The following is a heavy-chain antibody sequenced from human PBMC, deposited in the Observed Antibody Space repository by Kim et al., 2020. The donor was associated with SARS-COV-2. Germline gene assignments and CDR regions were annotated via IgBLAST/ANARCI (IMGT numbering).Heavy chain of an antibody. CDR2: TGNP. V-gene: IGHV7-4-1*02. CDR3: ARDPSTAY. J-gene: IGHJ4*02. Sequence: TGNPTYAQGFTGRFVFSLDTSVSTAYLQISSLKAEDTAVYYCARDPSTAYWGQGTLVTVSS.